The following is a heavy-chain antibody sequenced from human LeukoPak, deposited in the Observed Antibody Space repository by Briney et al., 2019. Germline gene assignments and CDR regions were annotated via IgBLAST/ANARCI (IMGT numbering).Heavy chain of an antibody. CDR2: ISYDGSNK. D-gene: IGHD6-13*01. Sequence: GRSLRLSCAASGFTFSSYAMHWVRQAPGKGLEWVAVISYDGSNKYYADSVKGRFTISRDNSKNTLYLRMNSLRAEDTAVYYCARDSSSWYYYYYGMDVWGKGTTVTVSS. J-gene: IGHJ6*04. V-gene: IGHV3-30*04. CDR3: ARDSSSWYYYYYGMDV. CDR1: GFTFSSYA.